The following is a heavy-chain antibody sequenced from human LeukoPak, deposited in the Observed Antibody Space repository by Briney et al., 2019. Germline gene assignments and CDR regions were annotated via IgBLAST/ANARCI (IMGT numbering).Heavy chain of an antibody. J-gene: IGHJ4*02. CDR2: ISISGGST. CDR1: GFTFSSYA. V-gene: IGHV3-23*01. D-gene: IGHD4-23*01. Sequence: AGSLRLSCAASGFTFSSYAMSWVRQPPGKGLEWVSAISISGGSTYYADSVKGRFTISRDNTKKTLYLQMNSMSADDTAVYYCAKRHGGNSGDFDYWGQGTLVTVSS. CDR3: AKRHGGNSGDFDY.